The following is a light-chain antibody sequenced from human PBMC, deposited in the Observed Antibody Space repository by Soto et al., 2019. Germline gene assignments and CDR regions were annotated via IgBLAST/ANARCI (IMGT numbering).Light chain of an antibody. CDR1: SSDVGGYNY. V-gene: IGLV2-8*01. Sequence: QSALTQPPSASGSPGQSVTISCTGTSSDVGGYNYVSWYQQHAGKAPKLMIYEVSKRPSGVPDRFSGSKSANTASLTVSGLQAEDEADYYCSSYAGSNIVFGGGTMLTVL. J-gene: IGLJ2*01. CDR2: EVS. CDR3: SSYAGSNIV.